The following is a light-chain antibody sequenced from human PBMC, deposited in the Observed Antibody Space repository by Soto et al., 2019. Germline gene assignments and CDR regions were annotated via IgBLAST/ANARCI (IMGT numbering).Light chain of an antibody. CDR3: KQYGSSPTIN. CDR1: QSVSNSY. J-gene: IGKJ5*01. V-gene: IGKV3-20*01. Sequence: EFVLTQSPGTLSLSPGERATLSCRASQSVSNSYVAWYQQKSXXEEXXLIXXESKRATGITARFSGSGSGTDFTLTISSLEPEDFAVYYCKQYGSSPTINFVQGT. CDR2: XES.